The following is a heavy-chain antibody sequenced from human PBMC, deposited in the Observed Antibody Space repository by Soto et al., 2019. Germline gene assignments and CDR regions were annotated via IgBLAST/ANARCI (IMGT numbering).Heavy chain of an antibody. D-gene: IGHD4-4*01. J-gene: IGHJ6*02. Sequence: QVQLQESGPGLVKPSETLSLTCTVSGGSVSSGSYYWSWIRQPPGKGLEWIGYIYYSGSTNYHPSLKGRVTISVDTSKTQFSLKLSAVTAADTAVYSCERVNYSRDYYSGMDVWGQGTTVTVSS. V-gene: IGHV4-61*01. CDR3: ERVNYSRDYYSGMDV. CDR1: GGSVSSGSYY. CDR2: IYYSGST.